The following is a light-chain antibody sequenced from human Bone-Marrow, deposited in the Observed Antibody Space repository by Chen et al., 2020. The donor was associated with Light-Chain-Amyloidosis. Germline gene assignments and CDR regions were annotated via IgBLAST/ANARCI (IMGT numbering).Light chain of an antibody. CDR2: WAS. CDR3: QQYYSTHS. Sequence: DIVMPQSPDSLAVSLGARDTINCKSSQSVLYSSNNKNYLAWYQQKPGQPPKLLIYWASTRESGVPDRFSGSGSGTDFTLTISSLQAEDVAVYYCQQYYSTHSFGGGTKVEIK. J-gene: IGKJ4*01. V-gene: IGKV4-1*01. CDR1: QSVLYSSNNKNY.